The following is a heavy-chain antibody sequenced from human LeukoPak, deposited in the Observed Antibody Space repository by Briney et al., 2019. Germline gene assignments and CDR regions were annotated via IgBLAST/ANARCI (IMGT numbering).Heavy chain of an antibody. V-gene: IGHV3-21*01. D-gene: IGHD3-3*01. J-gene: IGHJ4*02. CDR2: ISSSSSYI. CDR3: ARTDEDYYDFWSGYQI. Sequence: GGSLRLSCAASGFTFSSYSMNWVRQAPGKGLEWVSSISSSSSYIYYADSVKGRFTISRDNAKNSLYLQMNSLRAEDTAVYYCARTDEDYYDFWSGYQIWGQGTLVTVSS. CDR1: GFTFSSYS.